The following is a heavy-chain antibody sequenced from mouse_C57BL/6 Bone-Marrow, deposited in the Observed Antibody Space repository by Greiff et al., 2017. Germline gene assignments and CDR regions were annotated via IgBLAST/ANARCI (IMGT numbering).Heavy chain of an antibody. CDR2: IDPENGDT. Sequence: VQLQQSGAELVRPGASVKLSCTASGFNIKDDYMHWVKQRPEQGLEWIGWIDPENGDTEYASKFQGKATITADTSSNTAYLQLSSLTSEYNAVYYCTTRGYYYGSSYAGFAYWGQGTLVTVSA. V-gene: IGHV14-4*01. CDR1: GFNIKDDY. J-gene: IGHJ3*01. CDR3: TTRGYYYGSSYAGFAY. D-gene: IGHD1-1*01.